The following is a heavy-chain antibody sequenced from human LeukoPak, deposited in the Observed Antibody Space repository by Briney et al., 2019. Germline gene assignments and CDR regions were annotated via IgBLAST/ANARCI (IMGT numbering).Heavy chain of an antibody. Sequence: SETLSLTCAVSGGSISSNNWRSWVRQPPGKGLERIGEVYHSGSTNNNPSLKSRVTISVDKSNNLFSLRLTSVSAADTAVYYCAAGYCSSTSCLPLPDMDVWGKGTTVTVSS. CDR1: GGSISSNNW. J-gene: IGHJ6*03. V-gene: IGHV4-4*02. CDR3: AAGYCSSTSCLPLPDMDV. CDR2: VYHSGST. D-gene: IGHD2-2*01.